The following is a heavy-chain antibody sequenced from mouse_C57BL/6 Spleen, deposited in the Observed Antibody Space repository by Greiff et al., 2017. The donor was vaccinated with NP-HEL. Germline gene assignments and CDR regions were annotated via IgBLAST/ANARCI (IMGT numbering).Heavy chain of an antibody. CDR2: IDPSDSYT. V-gene: IGHV1-50*01. CDR3: ARRDWDKPFDY. Sequence: QVQLKQPGAELVKPGASVKLSCKASGYTFTSYWMQWVKQRPGQGLEWIGEIDPSDSYTNYNQKFKGKATLTVDTSSSTAYMQLSSLTSEDSAVYYCARRDWDKPFDYWGQGTTLTVSS. CDR1: GYTFTSYW. J-gene: IGHJ2*01. D-gene: IGHD4-1*01.